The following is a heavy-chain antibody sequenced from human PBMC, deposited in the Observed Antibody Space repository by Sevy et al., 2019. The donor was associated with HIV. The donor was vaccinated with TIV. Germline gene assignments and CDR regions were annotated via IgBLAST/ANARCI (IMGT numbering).Heavy chain of an antibody. CDR3: ASGGNCDFWSYEYYYYGMDV. D-gene: IGHD3-3*01. CDR2: MSPNSGAT. V-gene: IGHV1-8*01. CDR1: GYTFTSYD. Sequence: ASVKVSCEASGYTFTSYDINWVRQATGQGLEWMGWMSPNSGATGFAQKFQGRVTLTRNTSISTAYMEFRSLGSEDTAVYYCASGGNCDFWSYEYYYYGMDVWGQGTTVTVSS. J-gene: IGHJ6*02.